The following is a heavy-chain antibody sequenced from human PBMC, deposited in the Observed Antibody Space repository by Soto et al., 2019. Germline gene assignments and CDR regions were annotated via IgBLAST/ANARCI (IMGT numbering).Heavy chain of an antibody. D-gene: IGHD6-13*01. J-gene: IGHJ5*02. V-gene: IGHV1-46*01. CDR3: ARDHSIAAAGAWWLDP. CDR1: GYTFTSNY. Sequence: ASVKVSCKASGYTFTSNYVHWVRRAPGQGLEWMGIINPSGGSTNYAQRFQGRVTVTRDTSTSTVYMELSSLRSEDTAVYYCARDHSIAAAGAWWLDPWGQGTLVTVSS. CDR2: INPSGGST.